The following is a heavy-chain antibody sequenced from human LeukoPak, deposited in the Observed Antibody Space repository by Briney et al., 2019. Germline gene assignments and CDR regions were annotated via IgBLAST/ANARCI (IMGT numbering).Heavy chain of an antibody. V-gene: IGHV4-34*01. CDR1: GGSFSGYY. D-gene: IGHD3-9*01. Sequence: SETLSLTCAVYGGSFSGYYWSWIRQPPGKGLEWIGEINHSGSTNYNPSLKSRVTISVDTSKNQFSPKLSSVTAADTAVYYCARAPYYDILTGYYKGFDYWGQGTLVTVSS. CDR2: INHSGST. CDR3: ARAPYYDILTGYYKGFDY. J-gene: IGHJ4*02.